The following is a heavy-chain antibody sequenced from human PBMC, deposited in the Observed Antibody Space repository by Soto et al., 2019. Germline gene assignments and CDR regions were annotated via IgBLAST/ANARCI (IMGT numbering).Heavy chain of an antibody. V-gene: IGHV3-72*01. J-gene: IGHJ4*02. D-gene: IGHD6-6*01. CDR3: TCWIAARCS. CDR2: TKNRSQRYTI. Sequence: EVQLVESGGDLVQPGGSLRLSCAASGFTLSDHYMDWVRQAPGKGLEWVARTKNRSQRYTIEYAASVKGRFTISRDDSKNSLFLQMNSLKSDDTDVYYCTCWIAARCSWGQGTLVTVAS. CDR1: GFTLSDHY.